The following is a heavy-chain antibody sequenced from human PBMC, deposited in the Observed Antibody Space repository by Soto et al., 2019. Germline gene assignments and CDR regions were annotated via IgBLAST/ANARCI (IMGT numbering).Heavy chain of an antibody. V-gene: IGHV1-2*02. D-gene: IGHD3-3*01. CDR1: GYPVTAYY. CDR3: ARGGGVGVAGSAAFDM. CDR2: INPATGAA. J-gene: IGHJ3*02. Sequence: QLHLVQSGAVVKKPGASVTVSCSASGYPVTAYYMHWVRQAPGRGLEWMGGINPATGAAKYTQTFPGRVTGTRDTASSTVFMELGGLASEATAVFYWARGGGVGVAGSAAFDMWGQGTLVTVSS.